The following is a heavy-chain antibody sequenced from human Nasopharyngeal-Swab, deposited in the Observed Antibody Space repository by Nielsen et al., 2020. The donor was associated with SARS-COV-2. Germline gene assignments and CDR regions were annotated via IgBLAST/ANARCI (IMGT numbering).Heavy chain of an antibody. D-gene: IGHD2-2*01. J-gene: IGHJ4*02. CDR1: GFNFNTSW. CDR2: INPDGSEM. CDR3: AHYASAAY. V-gene: IGHV3-7*03. Sequence: GRSLRLSCADSGFNFNTSWMTWVRQAPGKGLEWVANINPDGSEMQYVDSVKGRFTISRDNAENSLYLHMNSLRGDDTAVYYCAHYASAAYWGQGTLVTVSS.